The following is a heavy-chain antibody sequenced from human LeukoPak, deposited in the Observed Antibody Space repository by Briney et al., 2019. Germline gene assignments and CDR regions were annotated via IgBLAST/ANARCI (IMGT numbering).Heavy chain of an antibody. Sequence: PGGSLRLSCAASGFTFDDYAMHWVRQAPGKGLEWVSGISWNSGSIGYADSVKGRFTISRDNAKNSLYLQMNSLRAEDTALYYCANDGIGWGDYEGWFDPWGQGTLVTVSS. J-gene: IGHJ5*02. V-gene: IGHV3-9*01. CDR1: GFTFDDYA. D-gene: IGHD4-17*01. CDR2: ISWNSGSI. CDR3: ANDGIGWGDYEGWFDP.